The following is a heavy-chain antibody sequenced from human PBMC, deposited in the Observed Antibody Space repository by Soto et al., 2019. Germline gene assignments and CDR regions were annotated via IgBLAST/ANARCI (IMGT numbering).Heavy chain of an antibody. D-gene: IGHD3-3*01. CDR1: GGSISSGGYY. J-gene: IGHJ6*03. CDR2: IYYSGST. Sequence: AAETLSLNYTVSGGSISSGGYYWSWIRQHPGKGLEWIGYIYYSGSTYYNPSLKSRVTISVDTSKNQFSLKLSSVTAAATAVYYCARVGFLSLGYYMDVWGKGTTVTVSS. V-gene: IGHV4-31*03. CDR3: ARVGFLSLGYYMDV.